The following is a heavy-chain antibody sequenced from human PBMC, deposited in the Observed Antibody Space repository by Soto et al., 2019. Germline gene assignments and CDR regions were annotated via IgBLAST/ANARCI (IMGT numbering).Heavy chain of an antibody. V-gene: IGHV1-69*06. J-gene: IGHJ6*02. D-gene: IGHD2-2*01. Sequence: SVKVSCKTSGGTFSSYAISWVRQAPGQGLEWMGGIVPLFRTTNYAQKFQGRVTITADTSTYTLYLQMNSLRAEDTAVYYCAKDGRYCSSTSCYPRPNYYYGMDVWGQGTTVTVSS. CDR3: AKDGRYCSSTSCYPRPNYYYGMDV. CDR2: IVPLFRTT. CDR1: GGTFSSYA.